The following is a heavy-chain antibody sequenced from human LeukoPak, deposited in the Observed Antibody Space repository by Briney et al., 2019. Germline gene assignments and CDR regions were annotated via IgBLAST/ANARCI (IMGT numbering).Heavy chain of an antibody. CDR2: IYTSGIT. D-gene: IGHD3-22*01. CDR3: AREFPYYYDSSGYYRGPPDAFDI. J-gene: IGHJ3*02. CDR1: GGSVSSYY. Sequence: SETLSLTCTVSGGSVSSYYWSWIRQPAGKGLEWIGRIYTSGITNYNPSLKSRVTMSVDTSKNQFSLKLSSVTAADTAVYYCAREFPYYYDSSGYYRGPPDAFDIWGQGTMVTVSS. V-gene: IGHV4-4*07.